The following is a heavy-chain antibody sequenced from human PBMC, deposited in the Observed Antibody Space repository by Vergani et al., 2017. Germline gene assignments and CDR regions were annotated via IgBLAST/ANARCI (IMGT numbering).Heavy chain of an antibody. D-gene: IGHD5-18*01. Sequence: QVQLVQSGAEVKKPGASVKASCKASGYTFTGYYMHWVRQAPGQGLEWMGWINPIFGTANYAQKFQGRVTITADESTSTAYMELSSLRSEDTAVYYCARDGMDTAMENYYYYGMDVWGQGTTVTVSS. J-gene: IGHJ6*02. CDR3: ARDGMDTAMENYYYYGMDV. CDR1: GYTFTGYY. CDR2: INPIFGTA. V-gene: IGHV1-69*01.